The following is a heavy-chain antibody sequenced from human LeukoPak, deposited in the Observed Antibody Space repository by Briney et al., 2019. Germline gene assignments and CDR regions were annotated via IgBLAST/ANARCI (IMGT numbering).Heavy chain of an antibody. V-gene: IGHV5-51*01. Sequence: GESLKISCKGSGYNFTSYWIGWVRRMPGKGLEWMGIIYPGDSHPRYSPSFQGHVTISADKSVTTAYLQWSSLKASDTATYYCARRVNYYDSSGYYYQGAFDIWGQGTMVTVSS. CDR2: IYPGDSHP. CDR1: GYNFTSYW. CDR3: ARRVNYYDSSGYYYQGAFDI. D-gene: IGHD3-22*01. J-gene: IGHJ3*02.